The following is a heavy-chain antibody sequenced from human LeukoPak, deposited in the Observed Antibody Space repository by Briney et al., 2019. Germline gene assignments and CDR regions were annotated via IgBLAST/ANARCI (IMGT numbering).Heavy chain of an antibody. CDR2: ISAYNGNT. D-gene: IGHD5-12*01. CDR3: ARGPGGYDYYYYYGMDV. CDR1: GYTFTSYG. J-gene: IGHJ6*02. V-gene: IGHV1-18*01. Sequence: ASVKVSCKASGYTFTSYGISWVRQAPGQGLEWMGWISAYNGNTNYAQKLQGRVTMTTDTSTSTACMELRSLRSDDTAVYYCARGPGGYDYYYYYGMDVWGQGTTVTVSS.